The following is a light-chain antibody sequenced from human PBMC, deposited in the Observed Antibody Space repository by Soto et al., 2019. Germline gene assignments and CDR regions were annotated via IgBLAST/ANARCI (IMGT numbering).Light chain of an antibody. V-gene: IGLV1-44*01. CDR3: VAWDDSLNGYVV. J-gene: IGLJ2*01. CDR2: SNN. CDR1: SSNIGSNT. Sequence: VLTQPPSASWTPGQRVTISCSGSSSNIGSNTVNWYQQLPGTAPKLVIYSNNQRPSGVPDRFSGSKSGTSASLAISGLQSEDEADYYCVAWDDSLNGYVVFGGGTKVTV.